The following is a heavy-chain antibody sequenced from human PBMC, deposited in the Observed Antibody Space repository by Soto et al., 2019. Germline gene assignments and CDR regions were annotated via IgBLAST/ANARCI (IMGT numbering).Heavy chain of an antibody. D-gene: IGHD2-15*01. CDR1: GFTFSSYA. J-gene: IGHJ4*02. Sequence: QVQLVESGGGVVQPGRSLRLSCAASGFTFSSYAMHWVRQAPGKGLEWVAVISYDGSNKYYADSVKGRFTISRDNSKNTLYLQMNSLRAEDTAVYYCARDREGYCSGGSCSSGGYWGQGTLVTVSS. CDR3: ARDREGYCSGGSCSSGGY. CDR2: ISYDGSNK. V-gene: IGHV3-30-3*01.